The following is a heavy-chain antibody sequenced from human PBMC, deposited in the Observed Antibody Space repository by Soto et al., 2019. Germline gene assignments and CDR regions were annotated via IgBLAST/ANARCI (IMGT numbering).Heavy chain of an antibody. D-gene: IGHD5-18*01. J-gene: IGHJ5*02. CDR2: IYHSGVT. CDR1: GGSVTSSNY. V-gene: IGHV4-4*02. CDR3: ARDRSAGGAYSRRWFDP. Sequence: QVQLQESGPGLVKPSGTLSLTCAVSGGSVTSSNYWSWVRQPPGKGLEWIGEIYHSGVTHYNPSPKSRVTMSVAKSKNHFSLNLKFVTAADTTLYYCARDRSAGGAYSRRWFDPWGQGSLVTVSS.